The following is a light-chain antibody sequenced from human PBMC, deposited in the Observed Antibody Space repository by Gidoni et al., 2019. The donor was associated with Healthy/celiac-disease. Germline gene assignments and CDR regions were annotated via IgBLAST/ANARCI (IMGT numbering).Light chain of an antibody. CDR1: QSVLYSSNNKNY. Sequence: DIVMTQSPDSLAVSLGERATINCKSSQSVLYSSNNKNYLAWYQQTPGQPPKLLMYWESTRESGVHDRFSGSGSGTDFTLTISSLQAEDVAVYYCQQYDSTPYTFXQXTKLEIK. J-gene: IGKJ2*01. CDR3: QQYDSTPYT. V-gene: IGKV4-1*01. CDR2: WES.